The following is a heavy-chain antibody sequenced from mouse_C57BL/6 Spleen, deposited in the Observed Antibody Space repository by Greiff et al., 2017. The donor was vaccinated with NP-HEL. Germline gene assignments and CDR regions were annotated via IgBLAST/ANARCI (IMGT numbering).Heavy chain of an antibody. D-gene: IGHD2-4*01. V-gene: IGHV1-76*01. Sequence: QVQLKESGAELVRPGASVKLSCKASGYTFTDYYINWVKQRPGQGLEWIARIYPGSGNTYYNEKFKGKATLTAEKSSSTAYMQLSSLTSEDSAVYFCARECLHDYDDYAMDYWGQGTSVTVSS. J-gene: IGHJ4*01. CDR2: IYPGSGNT. CDR3: ARECLHDYDDYAMDY. CDR1: GYTFTDYY.